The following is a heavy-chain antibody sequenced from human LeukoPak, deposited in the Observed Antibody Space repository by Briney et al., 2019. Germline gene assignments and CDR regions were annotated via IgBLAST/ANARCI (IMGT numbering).Heavy chain of an antibody. Sequence: GGSLRLSCVASGFTFRHYAMSWVRQAPGKGLEWVSSISGSDVSTYYAESVKGRFTISRDNAKNSLYLQMNSLRAEDTAVYYCAREGGSNYYYYMDVWGKGTTVTISS. CDR2: ISGSDVST. J-gene: IGHJ6*03. CDR1: GFTFRHYA. CDR3: AREGGSNYYYYMDV. V-gene: IGHV3-23*01. D-gene: IGHD3-16*01.